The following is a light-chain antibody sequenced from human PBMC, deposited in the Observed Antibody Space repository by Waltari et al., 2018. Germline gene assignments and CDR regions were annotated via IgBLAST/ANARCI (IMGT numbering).Light chain of an antibody. CDR3: MQATHWPYT. V-gene: IGKV2-30*02. J-gene: IGKJ2*01. CDR2: KVS. Sequence: DAVLTQSPLSLPATLGQPASISCKSSQSLVHRGGNTYLNWFQQRPGHSPRRLIYKVSTRDSGVPDRFSGSGSGTDFTLKISRVEAEDFGVYYCMQATHWPYTFGQGTKLEIK. CDR1: QSLVHRGGNTY.